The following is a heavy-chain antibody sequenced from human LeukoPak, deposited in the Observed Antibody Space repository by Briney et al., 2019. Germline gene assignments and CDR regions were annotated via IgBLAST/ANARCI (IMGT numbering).Heavy chain of an antibody. V-gene: IGHV3-53*01. D-gene: IGHD3-10*01. CDR3: ATVHGPGGYYFDF. J-gene: IGHJ4*02. CDR2: IYDDHST. Sequence: GGSLRLSCAASGFTVTTNYMSWVRQAPGKGLEWVSIIYDDHSTNYADSVKGRFTMSRDSSKNTLYLQMNSLRAEDTAVYYCATVHGPGGYYFDFWGQGTLVTVSS. CDR1: GFTVTTNY.